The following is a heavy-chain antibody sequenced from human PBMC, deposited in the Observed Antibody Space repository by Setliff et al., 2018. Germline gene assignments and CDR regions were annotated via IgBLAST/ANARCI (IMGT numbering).Heavy chain of an antibody. Sequence: ASVNVSCKASGYTFISYAMHWVRQAPGQRLGWMGWINAGNGNTKYSQKFQGRVTITRDTYASTAYMELSSLRSEDTAVYYCARGSQTTVVTHAEYFQHWGQGTLVTVSS. J-gene: IGHJ1*01. CDR3: ARGSQTTVVTHAEYFQH. CDR1: GYTFISYA. D-gene: IGHD4-17*01. V-gene: IGHV1-3*01. CDR2: INAGNGNT.